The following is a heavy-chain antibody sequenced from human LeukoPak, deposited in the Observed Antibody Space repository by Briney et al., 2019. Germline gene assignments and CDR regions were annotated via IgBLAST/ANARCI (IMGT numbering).Heavy chain of an antibody. CDR3: ARGFYYASGSYNFDY. CDR1: GDSISRGNYY. CDR2: IYTSGST. Sequence: SETLSLTCTVSGDSISRGNYYWSWIRQPAGKGLEWIGRIYTSGSTNFHPSLKSRVTISLDTSKNQFSLKLSSVTAADTAVYYCARGFYYASGSYNFDYWGQGTLVTVSS. D-gene: IGHD3-10*01. J-gene: IGHJ4*02. V-gene: IGHV4-61*02.